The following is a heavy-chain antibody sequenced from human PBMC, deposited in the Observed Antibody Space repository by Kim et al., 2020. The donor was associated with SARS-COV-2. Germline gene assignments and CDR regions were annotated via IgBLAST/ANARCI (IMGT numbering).Heavy chain of an antibody. D-gene: IGHD6-19*01. CDR3: TTVNPIPGGWYDALD. Sequence: GGSLRLSCAASGFTFSGSTMHWVRQASGKGLEWVGRIRSKPNNYAKAYAASAKGRFTISRDDSKNTAYLQMSSLKTEDTAIYYCTTVNPIPGGWYDALD. J-gene: IGHJ3*02. V-gene: IGHV3-73*01. CDR2: IRSKPNNYAK. CDR1: GFTFSGST.